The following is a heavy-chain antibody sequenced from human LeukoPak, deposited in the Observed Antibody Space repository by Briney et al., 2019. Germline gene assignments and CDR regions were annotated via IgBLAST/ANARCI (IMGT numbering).Heavy chain of an antibody. CDR2: ISSSSSYI. CDR1: GFTFSSYS. V-gene: IGHV3-21*01. CDR3: ARDFRAFDI. Sequence: GSLTVSCAASGFTFSSYSMNWVRQAPGKGLEWVSSISSSSSYIYYPDSVKGRFTISRDNAKNSLYLQMNSLRAEDTAVYYCARDFRAFDIWGQGTMAADSS. J-gene: IGHJ3*02.